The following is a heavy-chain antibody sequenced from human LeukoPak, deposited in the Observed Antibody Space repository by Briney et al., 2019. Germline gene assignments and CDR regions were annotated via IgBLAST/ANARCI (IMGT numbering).Heavy chain of an antibody. Sequence: ASVKVSCKASGYTFTNYGISWVRQAPGQGLEWMGWISTYNGNTNYAQKLQGRVTMTTDTSTSTADLELRSLISDDTAVYYCARDGVPAYNWFDPWGQGTLVTVSS. CDR3: ARDGVPAYNWFDP. J-gene: IGHJ5*02. CDR2: ISTYNGNT. CDR1: GYTFTNYG. V-gene: IGHV1-18*01. D-gene: IGHD2-2*01.